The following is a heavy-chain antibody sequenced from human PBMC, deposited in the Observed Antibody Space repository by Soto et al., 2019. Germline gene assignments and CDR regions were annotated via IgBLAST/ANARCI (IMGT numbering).Heavy chain of an antibody. CDR2: IYYSGST. Sequence: KPSETLSLTCTVSGGSISSGDYYWSWIRQPPGKGLEWIGYIYYSGSTYYNPSLKSRVTISVDTSKNQFSLKLSSVTAADTAVYYCASPGGSYSLFDYWGQGTLVTVSS. V-gene: IGHV4-30-4*01. D-gene: IGHD1-26*01. CDR3: ASPGGSYSLFDY. J-gene: IGHJ4*02. CDR1: GGSISSGDYY.